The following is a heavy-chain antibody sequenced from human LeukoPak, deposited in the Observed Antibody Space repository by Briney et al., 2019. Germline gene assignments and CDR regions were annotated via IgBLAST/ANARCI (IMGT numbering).Heavy chain of an antibody. CDR1: GGSISSYY. CDR3: ARGAARFYSSSPANFQH. Sequence: SETLSLTCTVSGGSISSYYWSWIRQPAGKGLEWIGRIYNSGSTNYNPSLKSRVTMSVDTSKNQFSLKLSSVTAADTAVYYCARGAARFYSSSPANFQHWGQGTLVTVSS. D-gene: IGHD6-13*01. J-gene: IGHJ1*01. CDR2: IYNSGST. V-gene: IGHV4-4*07.